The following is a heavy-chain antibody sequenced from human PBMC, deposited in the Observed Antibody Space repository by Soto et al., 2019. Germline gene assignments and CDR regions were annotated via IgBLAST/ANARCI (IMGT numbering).Heavy chain of an antibody. J-gene: IGHJ4*02. CDR2: IYYSGST. CDR3: ARDLPSPSEGVVIRYFDY. V-gene: IGHV4-30-4*01. D-gene: IGHD3-3*01. Sequence: QVQLQESGPGLVKPSQTLSLTCTVSGGSISSGDYYWSWIRQPPGKGLEWIGYIYYSGSTYYNPSLKSRVTISVDTSMNQFSLKLSSVTAADTAVYYCARDLPSPSEGVVIRYFDYWGQGTLVTVSS. CDR1: GGSISSGDYY.